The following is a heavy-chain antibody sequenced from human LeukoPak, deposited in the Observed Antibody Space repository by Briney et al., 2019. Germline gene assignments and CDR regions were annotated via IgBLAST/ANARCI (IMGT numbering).Heavy chain of an antibody. J-gene: IGHJ4*02. D-gene: IGHD3-22*01. CDR3: PTFGTYYYDGRD. V-gene: IGHV4-30-4*08. CDR1: GGSISTSDYY. CDR2: IYYSGTT. Sequence: SETLSLTCAVSGGSISTSDYYWGWIRQPRGRGLEWIVYIYYSGTTYYNPGVKSRFTESMDTSRNHFSLKLTSVTAADTAVYYCPTFGTYYYDGRDWGQGTLVTVSS.